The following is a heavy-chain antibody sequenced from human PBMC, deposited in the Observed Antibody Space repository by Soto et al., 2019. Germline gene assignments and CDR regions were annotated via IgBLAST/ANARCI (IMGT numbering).Heavy chain of an antibody. Sequence: GGSLRLSCAASGFTFSGYSMNWVRQAPGKGLEWVSSISSSSYIYYADSVKGRFTISRDNAKNSLYLQMNSLRAEDTAVYYCARDPQYYDILTGYYYYYMDVWGKGTTVTVS. D-gene: IGHD3-9*01. CDR3: ARDPQYYDILTGYYYYYMDV. CDR1: GFTFSGYS. V-gene: IGHV3-21*01. CDR2: ISSSSYI. J-gene: IGHJ6*03.